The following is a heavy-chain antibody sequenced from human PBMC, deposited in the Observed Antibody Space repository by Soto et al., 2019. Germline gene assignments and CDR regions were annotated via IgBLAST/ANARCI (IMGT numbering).Heavy chain of an antibody. V-gene: IGHV3-11*01. Sequence: GGSLRLSCAASGFTFSDYYMSWIRQAPGKGLEWVSYISSSGSTIYYAETVKGRFTISRDNAKNSLYLQMNSLRAEDTAVYYCARETHDFWSGYHPTPLFDYWGQGTLVTVSS. CDR2: ISSSGSTI. CDR3: ARETHDFWSGYHPTPLFDY. CDR1: GFTFSDYY. J-gene: IGHJ4*02. D-gene: IGHD3-3*01.